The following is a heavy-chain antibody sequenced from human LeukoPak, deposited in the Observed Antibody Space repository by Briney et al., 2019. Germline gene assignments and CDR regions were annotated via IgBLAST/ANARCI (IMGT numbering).Heavy chain of an antibody. CDR1: GFTFSSYG. V-gene: IGHV3-30*02. D-gene: IGHD4-17*01. CDR2: IRYDGSNK. Sequence: PGGSLRLSCAASGFTFSSYGMHWVRQAPGKGLEWVAFIRYDGSNKYYADSVKGRFTISRDNSKNTLYLQMNSLRAEDTAVYYCARRAGEYSRPYDYWGQGTLVTVSS. J-gene: IGHJ4*02. CDR3: ARRAGEYSRPYDY.